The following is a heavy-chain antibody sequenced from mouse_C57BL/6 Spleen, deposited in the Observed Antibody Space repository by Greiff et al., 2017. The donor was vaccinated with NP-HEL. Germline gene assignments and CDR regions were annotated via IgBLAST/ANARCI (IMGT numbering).Heavy chain of an antibody. CDR1: GYAFSSSW. V-gene: IGHV1-82*01. CDR2: IYPGDGDT. Sequence: VQLQQSGPELVKPGASVKISCKASGYAFSSSWMNWVKQRPGKGLEWIGRIYPGDGDTNYNGTFKGKATLTADKSSSTCYMQLRSLTSEDSAVYFCARITTVVATPLWYVDVWGTGNTVTVSS. J-gene: IGHJ1*03. CDR3: ARITTVVATPLWYVDV. D-gene: IGHD1-1*01.